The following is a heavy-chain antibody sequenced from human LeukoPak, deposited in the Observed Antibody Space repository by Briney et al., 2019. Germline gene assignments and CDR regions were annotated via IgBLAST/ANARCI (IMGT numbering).Heavy chain of an antibody. V-gene: IGHV3-30-3*01. CDR1: GFTFSSYA. Sequence: GRSLRLSCAASGFTFSSYAMHWVRQAPGKGLEWVAVISYDGSNKYYADSVKGRFTISRDNSKNTLYLQVNSLRVEDTAVYYCARDRQYCSSTICYGYYYYYMDVWGKGTTVTVSS. J-gene: IGHJ6*03. CDR2: ISYDGSNK. CDR3: ARDRQYCSSTICYGYYYYYMDV. D-gene: IGHD2-2*01.